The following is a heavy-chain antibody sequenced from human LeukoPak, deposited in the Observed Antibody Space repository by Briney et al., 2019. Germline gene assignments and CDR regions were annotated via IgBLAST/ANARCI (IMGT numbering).Heavy chain of an antibody. CDR3: ARHQGASKSYYYYGMDV. V-gene: IGHV5-51*01. CDR1: GFPFSSYW. Sequence: PGGSPKISCRGSGFPFSSYWIARGRPLPGKGLEWRGSIYPGDCGTRYSPSFEGQVTISVEKSNKNASLQWSRRKASGTIMYYCARHQGASKSYYYYGMDVWGQGTPVTVSS. CDR2: IYPGDCGT. J-gene: IGHJ6*02.